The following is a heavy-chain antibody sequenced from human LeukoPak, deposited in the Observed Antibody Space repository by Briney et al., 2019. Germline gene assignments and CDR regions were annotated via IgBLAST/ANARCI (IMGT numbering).Heavy chain of an antibody. J-gene: IGHJ4*02. CDR3: AKDLGYSGYVSFDY. CDR1: GFTFSNYV. V-gene: IGHV3-23*01. D-gene: IGHD5-12*01. Sequence: PGGSLRLSCAASGFTFSNYVMSWVRQAPGKGLEWVSTIGASGTTTYYGDSVKGRFTISRDNSKNTLYLQMNSLRAEDTAVYYCAKDLGYSGYVSFDYWGQGTLVTVSS. CDR2: IGASGTTT.